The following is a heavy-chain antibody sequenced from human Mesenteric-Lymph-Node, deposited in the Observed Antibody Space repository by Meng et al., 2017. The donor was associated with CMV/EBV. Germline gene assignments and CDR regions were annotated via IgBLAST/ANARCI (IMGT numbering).Heavy chain of an antibody. J-gene: IGHJ5*02. CDR1: GFTFSSYW. V-gene: IGHV3-7*01. D-gene: IGHD3-3*01. Sequence: GESLKISCAASGFTFSSYWMSWVRQAPGKGLEWVANIKQDGSEKYYVDSVKGRFTISRDNAKNSVYLQINSLRVDDTAVYYCARERFLEWVGAVNYNWFDPWGQGTLVTVSS. CDR2: IKQDGSEK. CDR3: ARERFLEWVGAVNYNWFDP.